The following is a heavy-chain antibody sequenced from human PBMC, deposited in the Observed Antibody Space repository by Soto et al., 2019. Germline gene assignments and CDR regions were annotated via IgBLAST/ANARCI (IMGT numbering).Heavy chain of an antibody. CDR1: GGSISSSSYY. D-gene: IGHD2-15*01. CDR2: IYYSGST. J-gene: IGHJ5*02. CDR3: ASFTPRECSGGSCYSSLGFDP. Sequence: LSLTCTVSGGSISSSSYYWGWIRQPPGKGLEYIGSIYYSGSTYYNPSLKSRVTISVDTSKNQFSLKLSSVTAADTAVYYCASFTPRECSGGSCYSSLGFDPWGQGTLVTVSS. V-gene: IGHV4-39*07.